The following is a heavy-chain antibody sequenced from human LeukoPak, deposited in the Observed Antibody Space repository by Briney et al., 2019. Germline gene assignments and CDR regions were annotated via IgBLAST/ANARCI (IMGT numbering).Heavy chain of an antibody. CDR3: ATYKNWVAGDV. CDR2: IKKDGSEE. Sequence: GGSPRLSCAASGFTFSDYWMTWVRQAPGKGPEWVANIKKDGSEEHYVDSVKGRFTVSRDNAQSSLFLQMNSLRVEDTAVYYCATYKNWVAGDVWGQGTTVSVSS. V-gene: IGHV3-7*01. D-gene: IGHD7-27*01. CDR1: GFTFSDYW. J-gene: IGHJ6*02.